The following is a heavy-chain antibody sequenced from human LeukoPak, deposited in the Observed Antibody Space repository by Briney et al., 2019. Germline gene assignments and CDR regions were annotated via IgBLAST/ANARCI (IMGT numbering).Heavy chain of an antibody. CDR1: GFIFSNYG. Sequence: GGSLRLSCAVSGFIFSNYGMSWVRQAPGKGLEWVSAISGSGGSTYYADSVKGRFTISRDNSKNTLYLQLSSLRAEDTALYYCAKATMVLGWFDPWGQGTLVTVSS. CDR2: ISGSGGST. D-gene: IGHD4-23*01. J-gene: IGHJ5*02. CDR3: AKATMVLGWFDP. V-gene: IGHV3-23*01.